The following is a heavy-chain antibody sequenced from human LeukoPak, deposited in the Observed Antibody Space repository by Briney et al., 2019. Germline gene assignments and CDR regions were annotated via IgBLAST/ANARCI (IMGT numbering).Heavy chain of an antibody. CDR2: INPNSGGT. CDR1: GYTFTGYY. CDR3: ARENKWLPTSDAFDI. D-gene: IGHD3-22*01. J-gene: IGHJ3*02. Sequence: GASVKVSCKASGYTFTGYYMHWVRQAPGQGLEWMGWINPNSGGTNYAQKFQGRVTMTRDTSISTAYMELSRLRSDDTAVYYCARENKWLPTSDAFDIWGQGTMVTVSS. V-gene: IGHV1-2*02.